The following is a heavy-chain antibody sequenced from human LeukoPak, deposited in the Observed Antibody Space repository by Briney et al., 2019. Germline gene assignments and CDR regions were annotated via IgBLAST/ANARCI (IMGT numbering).Heavy chain of an antibody. J-gene: IGHJ4*02. CDR3: ARPLGYYYDSSGYYGY. D-gene: IGHD3-22*01. Sequence: PGGSLRLSCAASGFTFSSYEMNWVRQAPGKGLEWVSYISSSGSTIYYADSVKGRFTISRDNAKNSLYLQMNSLRAEDTAVYYCARPLGYYYDSSGYYGYWGQGTLVTVSS. CDR2: ISSSGSTI. CDR1: GFTFSSYE. V-gene: IGHV3-48*03.